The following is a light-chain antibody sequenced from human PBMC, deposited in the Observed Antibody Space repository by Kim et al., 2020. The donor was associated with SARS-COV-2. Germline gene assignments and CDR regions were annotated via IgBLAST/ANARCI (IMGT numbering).Light chain of an antibody. CDR3: AAWDDSLGVV. CDR2: RNN. Sequence: VLTQPPSASGTPGQRVTISCSGSSSNIGSNYVYWYQQLPGTAPKLLIYRNNQRPSGVPDRFSGSKSGTSASLAISGLRSEDEADYYCAAWDDSLGVVFGGGTQLTVL. J-gene: IGLJ2*01. CDR1: SSNIGSNY. V-gene: IGLV1-47*01.